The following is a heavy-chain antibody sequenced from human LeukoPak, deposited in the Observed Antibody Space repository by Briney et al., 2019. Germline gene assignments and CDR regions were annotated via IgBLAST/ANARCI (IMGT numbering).Heavy chain of an antibody. V-gene: IGHV4-30-2*01. CDR3: AREATGATSLDI. Sequence: SETLSLTCTVSGGSISSGGYYWSWIRQPPGKGLEWIGYIYHSGSTYYNPSLKSRVTISVDRSKNQFSLKLSSVTAADTAVYYCAREATGATSLDIWGQGTMVTVSS. J-gene: IGHJ3*02. D-gene: IGHD1-26*01. CDR2: IYHSGST. CDR1: GGSISSGGYY.